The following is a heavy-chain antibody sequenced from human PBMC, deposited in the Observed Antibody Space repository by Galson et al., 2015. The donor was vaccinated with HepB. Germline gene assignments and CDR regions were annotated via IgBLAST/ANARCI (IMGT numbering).Heavy chain of an antibody. D-gene: IGHD3/OR15-3a*01. CDR1: GYIFTNYA. V-gene: IGHV7-4-1*02. CDR3: ARSMTFGYGMDV. J-gene: IGHJ6*02. CDR2: INTNTANP. Sequence: SVKASCKASGYIFTNYAMNWVRQAPGQGLQWMGWINTNTANPTYAQGFKGRFVFSLDTSVRTAYLQITSLEAEDTAIYYCARSMTFGYGMDVWGQGTTLTVSS.